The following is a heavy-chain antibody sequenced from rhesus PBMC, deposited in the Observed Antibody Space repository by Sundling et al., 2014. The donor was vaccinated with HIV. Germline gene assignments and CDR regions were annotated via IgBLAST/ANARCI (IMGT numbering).Heavy chain of an antibody. J-gene: IGHJ4*01. CDR1: GFTFSRYV. V-gene: IGHV3-100*01. D-gene: IGHD6-31*01. Sequence: EVQLVESGGGLVKPGGSLRLSCVASGFTFSRYVMHWVRQAPGKGLEWVSVISDSGATTYYTDSVKGRFSISRDNAKNSLFLQMNSLRAEDTAVYYCTRVTSGWSFDYWGQGVLVTVSS. CDR2: ISDSGATT. CDR3: TRVTSGWSFDY.